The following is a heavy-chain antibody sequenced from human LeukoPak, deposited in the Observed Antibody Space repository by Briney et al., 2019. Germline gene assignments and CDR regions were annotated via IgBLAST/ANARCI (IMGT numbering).Heavy chain of an antibody. Sequence: SVKVSCKASGFTFSSSVMQWVRQARGQRLEWIGWIVVGSGNTNYAQKFQERVTITRDMSTSTACMELSSLRSEDTAVYYCAADIVGATGYYFDYWGQGTLVTVSS. CDR1: GFTFSSSV. J-gene: IGHJ4*02. V-gene: IGHV1-58*02. CDR3: AADIVGATGYYFDY. D-gene: IGHD1-26*01. CDR2: IVVGSGNT.